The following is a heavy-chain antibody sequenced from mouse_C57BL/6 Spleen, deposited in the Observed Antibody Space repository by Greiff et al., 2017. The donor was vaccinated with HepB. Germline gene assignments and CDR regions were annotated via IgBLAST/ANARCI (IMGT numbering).Heavy chain of an antibody. D-gene: IGHD3-2*02. J-gene: IGHJ2*01. V-gene: IGHV1-54*01. CDR2: INPGSGGT. Sequence: AQLQQSGAELVRPGTSVKVSCKASGYAFTNYLIEWVKQRPGQGLEWIGVINPGSGGTNYNEKFKGKATLTADKSSSTAYMQLSSLTSEDSAVYFCARKAQATGYWGQGTTLTVSS. CDR3: ARKAQATGY. CDR1: GYAFTNYL.